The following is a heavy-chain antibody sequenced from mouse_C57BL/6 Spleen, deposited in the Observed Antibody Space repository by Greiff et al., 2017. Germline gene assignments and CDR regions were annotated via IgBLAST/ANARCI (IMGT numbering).Heavy chain of an antibody. Sequence: VQLKQSGGGLVQPGGSMKLSCVASGFTFSNYWMNWVRQSPEKGLEWVAQIRLKSDNYATHYAESVKGRFTISRDDSKSSVYLQMNNLRAEDTGIYYCTGGTVVAHWYFDVWGTGTTVTVSS. CDR2: IRLKSDNYAT. J-gene: IGHJ1*03. CDR1: GFTFSNYW. D-gene: IGHD1-1*01. V-gene: IGHV6-3*01. CDR3: TGGTVVAHWYFDV.